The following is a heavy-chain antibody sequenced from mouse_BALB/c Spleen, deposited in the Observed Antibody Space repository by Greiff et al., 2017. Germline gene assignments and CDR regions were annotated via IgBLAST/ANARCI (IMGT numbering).Heavy chain of an antibody. Sequence: EADGGWVQPKGSLKLSCAASGCTFNTNAMNWVRQAPGKGLEWATRIRSKSNNYATYYADSVKDRFTISRDDSQSMLYLQMNNLKTEGTAMYYCVRVEDRYDGAWFAYWGQGTLVTVS. CDR3: VRVEDRYDGAWFAY. CDR2: IRSKSNNYAT. V-gene: IGHV10S3*01. D-gene: IGHD2-14*01. CDR1: GCTFNTNA. J-gene: IGHJ3*01.